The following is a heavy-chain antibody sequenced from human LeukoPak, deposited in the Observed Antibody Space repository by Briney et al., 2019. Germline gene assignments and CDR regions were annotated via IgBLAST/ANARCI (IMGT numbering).Heavy chain of an antibody. V-gene: IGHV4-39*01. CDR1: GGSISSSSYY. D-gene: IGHD4-17*01. CDR2: IYYGGNT. J-gene: IGHJ5*02. Sequence: SETLSLTCTVSGGSISSSSYYCGWIRQPPGNWLEWIGSIYYGGNTYYNPSLMSRVTISVDTSKNQFSLKLSSVTAADTAVYYCARRPVTSNWFDPWGQGTLVTVSS. CDR3: ARRPVTSNWFDP.